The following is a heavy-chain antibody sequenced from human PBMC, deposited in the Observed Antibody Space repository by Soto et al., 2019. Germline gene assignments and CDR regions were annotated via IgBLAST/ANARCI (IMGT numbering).Heavy chain of an antibody. CDR3: ARGKYCSSTSSYLGCWFDP. J-gene: IGHJ5*02. CDR2: ISAYNGNT. D-gene: IGHD2-2*01. CDR1: GYTFTSYG. V-gene: IGHV1-18*01. Sequence: ASVKVSCKASGYTFTSYGISWVRQAPGQGLEWMGWISAYNGNTNYAQKLQGRVTMTTDTSTSTAYMELRSLRSDDTAVYYCARGKYCSSTSSYLGCWFDPWRQGTLVTVSS.